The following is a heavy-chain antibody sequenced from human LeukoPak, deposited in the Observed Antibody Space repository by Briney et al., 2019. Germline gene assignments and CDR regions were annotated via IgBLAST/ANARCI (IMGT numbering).Heavy chain of an antibody. CDR3: AKLSSVSSPDFDY. J-gene: IGHJ4*02. V-gene: IGHV3-23*01. D-gene: IGHD3-22*01. CDR2: ISNAAVTT. Sequence: GGSLRFSCAASGFSFGTYAMTWVRQAPGKGLDWVAIISNAAVTTYHAGSVRGRFTISRDNSKNTLYLQMNSLTVEDTALYYCAKLSSVSSPDFDYWGQGTLVTVSS. CDR1: GFSFGTYA.